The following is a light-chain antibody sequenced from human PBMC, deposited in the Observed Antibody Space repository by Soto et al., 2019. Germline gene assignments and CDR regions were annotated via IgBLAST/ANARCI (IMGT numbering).Light chain of an antibody. CDR3: TSYTSSSTYV. V-gene: IGLV2-14*01. Sequence: QSVLTQPASVSGSPGQSIAISCTGTSSDVGNYNYVSWYQQHPGKAPKLMIFDVSNRPSGVSDRFSGSKSANTASLTISGLQADDEADYYCTSYTSSSTYVFGTGTKLTVL. CDR1: SSDVGNYNY. J-gene: IGLJ1*01. CDR2: DVS.